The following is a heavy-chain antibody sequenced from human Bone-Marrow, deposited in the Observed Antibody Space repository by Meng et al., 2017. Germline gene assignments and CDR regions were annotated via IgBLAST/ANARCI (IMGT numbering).Heavy chain of an antibody. CDR2: IRNTAYGGMI. Sequence: GGSLRLSCTASGFTFGDYAMSWFRQAPGKGLEGVAFIRNTAYGGMIQYAASVKGRFTISRDDSQSIAYLQMNSLKTEDTAVYYCARDHITVAGTGYFSDSWGQGTLVTVSS. CDR1: GFTFGDYA. J-gene: IGHJ4*02. V-gene: IGHV3-49*03. CDR3: ARDHITVAGTGYFSDS. D-gene: IGHD6-13*01.